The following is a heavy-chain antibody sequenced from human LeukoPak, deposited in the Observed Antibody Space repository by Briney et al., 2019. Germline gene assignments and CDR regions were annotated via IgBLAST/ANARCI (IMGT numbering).Heavy chain of an antibody. CDR2: ISYDGSNK. V-gene: IGHV3-30*04. CDR1: GFTFSSYA. CDR3: ARDTVRGIVFYYFDY. D-gene: IGHD3-10*01. Sequence: PGASLRLSCAASGFTFSSYAMHWVRQAPGKGLEWVSVISYDGSNKYYADSVKGRFTISRDNSKNTLYLQMNSLRAEDTAVYYCARDTVRGIVFYYFDYWGQGTLVTVSS. J-gene: IGHJ4*02.